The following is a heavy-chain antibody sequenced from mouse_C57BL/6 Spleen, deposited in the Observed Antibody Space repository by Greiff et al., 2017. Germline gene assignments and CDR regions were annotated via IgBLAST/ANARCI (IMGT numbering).Heavy chain of an antibody. CDR1: GYTFTDYY. Sequence: DVHLVESGPVLVKPGASVKMSCKASGYTFTDYYMNWVKQSHGKSLEWIGVINPYNGGTSYNQKFKGKATLTVDKSSSTAYMELNSLTSEDSAVYYCARPGSSGDYAMDYWGQGTSVTVSS. D-gene: IGHD1-1*01. V-gene: IGHV1-19*01. CDR2: INPYNGGT. J-gene: IGHJ4*01. CDR3: ARPGSSGDYAMDY.